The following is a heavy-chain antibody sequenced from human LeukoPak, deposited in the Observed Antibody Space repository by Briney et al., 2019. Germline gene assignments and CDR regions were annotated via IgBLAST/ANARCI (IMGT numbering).Heavy chain of an antibody. CDR3: ARDSAAAAVYYFDY. CDR1: GFTFSDYY. CDR2: ISSSGSTI. D-gene: IGHD6-13*01. V-gene: IGHV3-11*04. J-gene: IGHJ4*02. Sequence: PGGSLRLSCAASGFTFSDYYMSWIRQAPGKGLEWVSYISSSGSTIYYADSVKGRFSISRDNSKSTLYLQMNSLRAEDTAVYYCARDSAAAAVYYFDYWGQGTLVTVSS.